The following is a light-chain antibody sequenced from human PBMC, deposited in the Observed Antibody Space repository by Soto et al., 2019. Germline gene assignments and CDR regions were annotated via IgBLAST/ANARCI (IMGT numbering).Light chain of an antibody. CDR3: QKYNNWPPFT. J-gene: IGKJ3*01. CDR2: GAY. Sequence: EIVMTQSPATLSVSPGERVTLSCRASQSVSSSLAWYQQKPGQAPRLLIYGAYTRATGIPARFSGSGSGTEFTLTISSLQSEDFAVYYCQKYNNWPPFTFGTGTKVDIK. V-gene: IGKV3-15*01. CDR1: QSVSSS.